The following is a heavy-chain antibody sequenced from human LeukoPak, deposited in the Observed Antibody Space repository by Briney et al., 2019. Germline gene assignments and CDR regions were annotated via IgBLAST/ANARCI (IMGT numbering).Heavy chain of an antibody. CDR2: INPSGGST. Sequence: ASVKVSCKASGYTFTSYYMHWVRQAPGQGLEWMGIINPSGGSTSHAQKFQGRVTMTRDTSTSTVYMELSSLRSEDTAVYYCARDQRVGYYFDYWGQGTLVTVSS. J-gene: IGHJ4*02. D-gene: IGHD5-24*01. V-gene: IGHV1-46*01. CDR3: ARDQRVGYYFDY. CDR1: GYTFTSYY.